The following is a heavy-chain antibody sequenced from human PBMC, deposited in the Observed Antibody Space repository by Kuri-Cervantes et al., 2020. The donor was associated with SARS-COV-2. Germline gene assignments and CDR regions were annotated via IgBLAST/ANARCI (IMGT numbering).Heavy chain of an antibody. D-gene: IGHD1-26*01. CDR2: IYSGGST. CDR1: GFTFRSSH. Sequence: GESLKISCAASGFTFRSSHMNWVRQAPGKGLEWVSVIYSGGSTYYADSVQGRFTISRDNSKNTLCLQTNSLRVEDTAVYYCAREDRYGGNLNWFDPWGQGTLVTVSS. J-gene: IGHJ5*02. V-gene: IGHV3-53*01. CDR3: AREDRYGGNLNWFDP.